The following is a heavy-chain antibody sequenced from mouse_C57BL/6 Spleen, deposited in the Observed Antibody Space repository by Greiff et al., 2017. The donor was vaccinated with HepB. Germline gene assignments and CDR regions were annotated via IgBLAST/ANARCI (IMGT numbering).Heavy chain of an antibody. D-gene: IGHD2-14*01. J-gene: IGHJ2*01. CDR1: GFTFSSYA. CDR2: ISSGGDYI. Sequence: HLVESGDGLVKPGGSLKLSCAASGFTFSSYAMSWVRQTPEKRLEWVAYISSGGDYIYYADTVKGRFTISRDNARNTLYLQMSSLKSEDTAMYYCTRGGGYDGYFDYWGQGTTLTVSS. CDR3: TRGGGYDGYFDY. V-gene: IGHV5-9-1*02.